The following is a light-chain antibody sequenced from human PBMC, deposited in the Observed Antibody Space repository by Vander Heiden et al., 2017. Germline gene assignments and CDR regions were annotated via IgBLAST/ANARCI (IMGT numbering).Light chain of an antibody. CDR1: QSVFYSSNNKNY. CDR3: QQFDDIPQT. Sequence: DIVMTQSPDSLAVSLGERATINCRSSQSVFYSSNNKNYLAWYQQKPGQPPKLLIYWASTRESGVPDRFSGSGSGTEFTLTISSLQAEDVAVYYCQQFDDIPQTFGQGTRLEI. CDR2: WAS. J-gene: IGKJ2*01. V-gene: IGKV4-1*01.